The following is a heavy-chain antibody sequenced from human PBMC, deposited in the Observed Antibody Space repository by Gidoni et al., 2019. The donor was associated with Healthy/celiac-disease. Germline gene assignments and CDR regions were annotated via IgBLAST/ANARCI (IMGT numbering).Heavy chain of an antibody. D-gene: IGHD4-17*01. CDR2: IYTSGST. CDR3: ARGYADYGDSGFDY. Sequence: QVQLQESGPGLVKPSQTLSLTCTVSGGSISSGSYYWSWIRQPAGKGLEWIGRIYTSGSTNYNPSLKSRVTISVDTSKNQFSLKLSSVTAADTAVYYCARGYADYGDSGFDYWGQGTLVTVSS. V-gene: IGHV4-61*02. J-gene: IGHJ4*02. CDR1: GGSISSGSYY.